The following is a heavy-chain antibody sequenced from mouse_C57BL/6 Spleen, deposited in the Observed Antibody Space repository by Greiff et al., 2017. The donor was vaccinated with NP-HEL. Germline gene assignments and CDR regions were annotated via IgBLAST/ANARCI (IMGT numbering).Heavy chain of an antibody. CDR2: IYPGDGDT. CDR1: GYAFSSYW. V-gene: IGHV1-80*01. J-gene: IGHJ2*01. Sequence: QVQLQQSGAELVKPGASVKISCKASGYAFSSYWMNWVKQRPGKGLEWIGQIYPGDGDTNYNGKFKGKATLTADKSSSTAYMQLSSLTSEDSAVYFCARPPYDLYYFDYWGQGTTLTVSS. D-gene: IGHD2-4*01. CDR3: ARPPYDLYYFDY.